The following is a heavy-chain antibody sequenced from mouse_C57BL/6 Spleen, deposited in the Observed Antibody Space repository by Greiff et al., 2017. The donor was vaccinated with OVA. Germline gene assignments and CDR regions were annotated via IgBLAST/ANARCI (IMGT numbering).Heavy chain of an antibody. V-gene: IGHV5-4*01. D-gene: IGHD1-1*01. CDR2: ISDGGSYT. CDR1: GFTFSSYA. J-gene: IGHJ4*01. Sequence: EVQLVESGGGLVKPGGSLKLSCAASGFTFSSYAMSWVRQTPEKRLEWVATISDGGSYTYYPDNVKGRFTISRDNAKNNLYLQMSHLKSEDTAMYYCAREGAYYGSSRAMDYWVQGTSVTVSS. CDR3: AREGAYYGSSRAMDY.